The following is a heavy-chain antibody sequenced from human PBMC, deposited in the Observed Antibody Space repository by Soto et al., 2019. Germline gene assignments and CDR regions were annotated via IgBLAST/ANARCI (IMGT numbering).Heavy chain of an antibody. CDR1: GFTFSSYS. D-gene: IGHD3-9*01. V-gene: IGHV3-48*01. CDR2: ISSSSSTI. Sequence: GGSLRLSCAASGFTFSSYSMNWVRQAPGKGLEWVSYISSSSSTIYYADSVKGRFTISRDNAKNSLYLQMNSLRAEDTAVYYCASDNYDILTGYVDYWGQGTLVTVSS. CDR3: ASDNYDILTGYVDY. J-gene: IGHJ4*02.